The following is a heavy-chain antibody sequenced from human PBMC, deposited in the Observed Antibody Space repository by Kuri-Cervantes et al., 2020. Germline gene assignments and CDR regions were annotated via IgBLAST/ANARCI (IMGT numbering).Heavy chain of an antibody. CDR2: FDPEDGET. CDR3: ATDLEDDAFDI. D-gene: IGHD1-1*01. J-gene: IGHJ3*02. Sequence: AAVTVSCKVSGYTLTELSMHWVRQAPGKGLEWMGGFDPEDGETIYAQKFQGRVTMTEDTSTDTAYMELSSLRSEDTAVYYCATDLEDDAFDIWGQGTMVTVSS. CDR1: GYTLTELS. V-gene: IGHV1-24*01.